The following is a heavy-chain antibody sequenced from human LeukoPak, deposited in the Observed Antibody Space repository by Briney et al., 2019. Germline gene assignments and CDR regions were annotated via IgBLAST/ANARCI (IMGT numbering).Heavy chain of an antibody. V-gene: IGHV3-23*01. CDR1: GFTVSSNY. CDR2: ISGSGGST. Sequence: GGSLRLSCAASGFTVSSNYMSWVRQAPGKGLEWVSAISGSGGSTYYADSVKGRFTISRDNSKNTLYLQMNSLRAEDTAVYYCAKQAGTAMVSDYWGQGTLVTVSS. CDR3: AKQAGTAMVSDY. J-gene: IGHJ4*02. D-gene: IGHD5-18*01.